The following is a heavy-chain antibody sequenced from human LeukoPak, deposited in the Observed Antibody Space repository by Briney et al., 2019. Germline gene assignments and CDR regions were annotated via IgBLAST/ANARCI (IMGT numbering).Heavy chain of an antibody. CDR2: IYPGDSDT. Sequence: GESLKISCKGSGYSLNSDWIGWVRQMPGKGLEWMGIIYPGDSDTRYSPSFQGQVTISADKSISTAYLQWSSLKASDTAMYYCARHYKSGSGWYERVFDPWGQGTLVTVSS. J-gene: IGHJ5*02. CDR3: ARHYKSGSGWYERVFDP. CDR1: GYSLNSDW. D-gene: IGHD6-19*01. V-gene: IGHV5-51*01.